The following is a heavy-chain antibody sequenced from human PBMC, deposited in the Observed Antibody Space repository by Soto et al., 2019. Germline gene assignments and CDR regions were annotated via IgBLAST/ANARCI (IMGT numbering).Heavy chain of an antibody. J-gene: IGHJ6*02. V-gene: IGHV4-31*03. Sequence: QVQLQESGPGLVKPSQTLSLTCTVSGGSISSGGYYWSWIRQHPGKGLEWIGYIYYSGSTYYNPSLKSRVTIWVDTSKNRFSLKPGSVTAAGTAVYYGAGDGPPPSYYGMDVWGQGTTVTVSS. CDR1: GGSISSGGYY. CDR2: IYYSGST. CDR3: AGDGPPPSYYGMDV.